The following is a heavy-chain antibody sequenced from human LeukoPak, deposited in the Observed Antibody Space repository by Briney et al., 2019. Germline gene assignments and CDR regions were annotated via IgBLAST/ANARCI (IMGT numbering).Heavy chain of an antibody. J-gene: IGHJ4*02. V-gene: IGHV1-8*03. D-gene: IGHD5-12*01. CDR1: GYTFTSYD. Sequence: GASVKVSCKASGYTFTSYDINWVRQATGQGLEWMGWMNPNSGNTGYAQKFQGRVTITRNTSISTAYMELSSLRSEDTAVYYCARGLLFRPSGYELYYFDYWGQGTLVTVSS. CDR3: ARGLLFRPSGYELYYFDY. CDR2: MNPNSGNT.